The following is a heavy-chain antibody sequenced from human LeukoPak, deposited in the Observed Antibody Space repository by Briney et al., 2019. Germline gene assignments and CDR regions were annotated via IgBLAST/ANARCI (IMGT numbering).Heavy chain of an antibody. V-gene: IGHV4-39*07. CDR3: ARAGDDFWSGQFGYYFDY. D-gene: IGHD3-3*01. CDR2: LYYSGST. Sequence: PSETLSLTCTVSGGSVSSSRYYWGWIRQPPGKGLEWIASLYYSGSTYYNPSLKSRVTISVDKSKNQFSLKLSSVTAADTAVYYCARAGDDFWSGQFGYYFDYWGQGTLVTVSS. CDR1: GGSVSSSRYY. J-gene: IGHJ4*02.